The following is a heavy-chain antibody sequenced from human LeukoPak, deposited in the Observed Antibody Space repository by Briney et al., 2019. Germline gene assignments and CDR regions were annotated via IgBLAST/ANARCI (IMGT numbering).Heavy chain of an antibody. CDR3: ARDLEPGYSYDSVFDL. Sequence: AAVRVSSKASGYRFTIYSPRWVRQAPGQGLGWVGWIAADNLKTNYAQNPQGRVTMTMDTSADTGYMELRSLRSDDTAVYYCARDLEPGYSYDSVFDLWGQGTLITVSS. CDR2: IAADNLKT. V-gene: IGHV1-18*01. CDR1: GYRFTIYS. J-gene: IGHJ5*02. D-gene: IGHD5-18*01.